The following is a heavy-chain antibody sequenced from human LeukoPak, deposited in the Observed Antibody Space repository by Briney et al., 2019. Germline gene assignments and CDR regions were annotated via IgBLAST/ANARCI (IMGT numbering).Heavy chain of an antibody. D-gene: IGHD6-19*01. J-gene: IGHJ4*02. CDR1: GFTFDDYA. CDR2: ISWNSGSI. CDR3: AKARRPSSGWYVGTYYFDY. Sequence: RSLRLSCAASGFTFDDYAMHWVRQAPGKGLEWVSGISWNSGSIGYADSVKGRFTISRDNAKNSLYLQMNSLRAEDTALYYCAKARRPSSGWYVGTYYFDYWGQGTLVTVSS. V-gene: IGHV3-9*01.